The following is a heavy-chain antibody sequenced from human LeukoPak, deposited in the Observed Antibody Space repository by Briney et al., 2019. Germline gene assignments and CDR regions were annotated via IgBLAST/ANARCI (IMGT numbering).Heavy chain of an antibody. V-gene: IGHV3-11*04. Sequence: GGSLRLSCAASGFTFSDYYMSWIRQAPGKGLEWVSYISSSGSTKYYADSVKGRFTISRDNAKNSLYLQMNNLRVEDTAVYYCASYLYWWSDLGYWGQGTLVTVSS. D-gene: IGHD2-8*02. CDR3: ASYLYWWSDLGY. J-gene: IGHJ4*02. CDR1: GFTFSDYY. CDR2: ISSSGSTK.